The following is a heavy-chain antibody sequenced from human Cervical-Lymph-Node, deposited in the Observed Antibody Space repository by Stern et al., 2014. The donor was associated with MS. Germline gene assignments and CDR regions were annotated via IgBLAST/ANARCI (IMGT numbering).Heavy chain of an antibody. CDR1: GASISSSSYY. J-gene: IGHJ3*02. D-gene: IGHD6-13*01. Sequence: QVQLVESGPGLVKPSETLSLTCTVSGASISSSSYYWGWIRQPPGKGLEWIGSMSYSGPPPYTPPVRGGVTISIDTSKNHCPLKLSFVTAADTAVYYCARPRTGGSWPPDGSDIWGQGTMVTVSS. CDR2: MSYSGPP. CDR3: ARPRTGGSWPPDGSDI. V-gene: IGHV4-39*02.